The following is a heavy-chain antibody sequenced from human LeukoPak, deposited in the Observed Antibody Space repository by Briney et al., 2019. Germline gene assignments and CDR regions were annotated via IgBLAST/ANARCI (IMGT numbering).Heavy chain of an antibody. Sequence: ASVKVSCKVSGYTLTELSMHWVRQAPGKGLEGMGGFDPEDGETIYAQKFQGRVTMTEDTSTDTAYMELSSLRSEDTAVYYCATSGITMVRGGFNWFDPWGQGTLVTVSS. CDR3: ATSGITMVRGGFNWFDP. CDR1: GYTLTELS. V-gene: IGHV1-24*01. CDR2: FDPEDGET. J-gene: IGHJ5*02. D-gene: IGHD3-10*01.